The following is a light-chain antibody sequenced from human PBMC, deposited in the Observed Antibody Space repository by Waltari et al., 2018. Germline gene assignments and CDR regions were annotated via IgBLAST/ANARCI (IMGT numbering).Light chain of an antibody. J-gene: IGKJ1*01. CDR2: GAS. CDR1: QSISSY. Sequence: DLQMTQSPSSLSASVGDRVTITCRASQSISSYLDWYQQKPGKAPKLLIYGASSLQGGVPSRFSGSVSGTDFTLTISSLQPEDFATYDCQQSYRTPRTFGQGTKVEIE. V-gene: IGKV1-39*01. CDR3: QQSYRTPRT.